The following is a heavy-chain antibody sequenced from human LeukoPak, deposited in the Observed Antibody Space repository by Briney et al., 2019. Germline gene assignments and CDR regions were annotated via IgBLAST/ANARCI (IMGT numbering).Heavy chain of an antibody. J-gene: IGHJ4*02. Sequence: GGSLRLSCAASGFTFSSYAMSWVRQAPGKGLEWVSAISGSGGSTYYADSVKGRFTISRDNAKNSLYLQMNSLTDEDTAVYYCARACSSTSCYVWGQGTLVTVSS. D-gene: IGHD2-2*01. CDR1: GFTFSSYA. V-gene: IGHV3-23*01. CDR2: ISGSGGST. CDR3: ARACSSTSCYV.